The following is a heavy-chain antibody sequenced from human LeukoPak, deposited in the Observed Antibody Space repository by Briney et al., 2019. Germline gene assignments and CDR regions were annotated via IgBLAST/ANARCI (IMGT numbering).Heavy chain of an antibody. Sequence: GGSLRLSCAASGFTFSSYWMHWVRQAPGKGLVWVSRINSDGSSTSYADSVKGRFTISRDNAKNTLDLQMNSLRAEDTAVYYCARAVLYNAAPSDYWGQGTLVTVSS. CDR3: ARAVLYNAAPSDY. CDR2: INSDGSST. D-gene: IGHD6-6*01. V-gene: IGHV3-74*01. CDR1: GFTFSSYW. J-gene: IGHJ4*02.